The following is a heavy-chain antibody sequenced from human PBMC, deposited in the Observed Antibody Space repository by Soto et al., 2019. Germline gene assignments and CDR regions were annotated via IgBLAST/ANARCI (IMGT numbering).Heavy chain of an antibody. J-gene: IGHJ5*02. Sequence: GASVKVSCKASGYTFTSYGISWVRQAPGQGLEWMGWISAYNGNTNYAQKLQGRVTMTTDTSTSTAYMELRSLRSDDTAVYYCARDLYPRDMITFGGVIVYNWFDPWGQGTLVTVSS. D-gene: IGHD3-16*02. CDR1: GYTFTSYG. CDR3: ARDLYPRDMITFGGVIVYNWFDP. CDR2: ISAYNGNT. V-gene: IGHV1-18*01.